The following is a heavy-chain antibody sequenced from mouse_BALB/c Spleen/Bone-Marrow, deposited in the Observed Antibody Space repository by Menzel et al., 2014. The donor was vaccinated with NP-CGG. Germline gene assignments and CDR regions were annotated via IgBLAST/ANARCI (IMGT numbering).Heavy chain of an antibody. J-gene: IGHJ2*01. CDR2: IYPGDGDT. CDR1: GYTFTSYW. Sequence: QVQLQQSGAELARPGASVKLSCKASGYTFTSYWMQWAKQRPGQGLEWIGAIYPGDGDTRYTQKFKGKATLTADKSSSTAYMQLSSLASEDSAVYYCARGFPFDYWGQGAILTVSS. CDR3: ARGFPFDY. V-gene: IGHV1-87*01.